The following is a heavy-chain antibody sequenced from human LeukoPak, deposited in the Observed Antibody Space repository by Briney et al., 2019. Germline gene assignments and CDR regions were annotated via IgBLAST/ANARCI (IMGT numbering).Heavy chain of an antibody. CDR1: GGSISSYY. CDR2: IYYSGST. CDR3: ARGKQGNWFDP. V-gene: IGHV4-59*01. Sequence: SETLSLTCTVSGGSISSYYWSWIRQPPGRGLEWIGYIYYSGSTNYNPSLKSRVTISVDTSKNQFSLKLSSVTAADTAVYYCARGKQGNWFDPWGQGTLVTVSS. J-gene: IGHJ5*02.